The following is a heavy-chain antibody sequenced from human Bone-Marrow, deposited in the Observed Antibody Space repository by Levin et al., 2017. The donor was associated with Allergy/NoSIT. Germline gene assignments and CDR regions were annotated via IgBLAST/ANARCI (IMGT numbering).Heavy chain of an antibody. CDR1: GFTFGDYA. J-gene: IGHJ4*02. CDR3: TRKVVDSSGYYPTDY. CDR2: IRSKAYGGTT. Sequence: GGSLRLSCTASGFTFGDYAMSWFRQAPGKGLEWVGFIRSKAYGGTTEYAASVKGRFTISRDDSKSIAYLQMNSLKTEDTAVYYCTRKVVDSSGYYPTDYWGQGTLVTVSS. D-gene: IGHD3-22*01. V-gene: IGHV3-49*03.